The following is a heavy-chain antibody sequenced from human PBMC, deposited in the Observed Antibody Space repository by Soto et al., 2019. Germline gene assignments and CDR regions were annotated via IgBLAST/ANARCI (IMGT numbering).Heavy chain of an antibody. J-gene: IGHJ4*02. V-gene: IGHV3-74*01. CDR1: GLTFSSYW. CDR3: ALSHTVTTDY. Sequence: EVQLVESGGGLVQPGGSLRLSCAASGLTFSSYWMHWVRQAPGKGLVWVSRINSDGSSTNYADSVKGRFTISRDNAKNTLYLQMSILRAEDTAVYYCALSHTVTTDYWGQGTLVTVSS. D-gene: IGHD4-17*01. CDR2: INSDGSST.